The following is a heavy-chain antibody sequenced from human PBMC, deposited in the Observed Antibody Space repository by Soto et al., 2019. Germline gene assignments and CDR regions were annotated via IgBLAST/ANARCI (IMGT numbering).Heavy chain of an antibody. V-gene: IGHV3-33*01. CDR2: IWYDGSNK. D-gene: IGHD3-3*01. CDR1: GFTFSSYG. CDR3: ARPFTVFGVSPPNDY. J-gene: IGHJ4*02. Sequence: HPGGSLRLSCAASGFTFSSYGMHWVRQAPGKGLEWVAVIWYDGSNKYYADSVKGRFTISRDNSKNTLYLQMNSLRAEDTAVYYCARPFTVFGVSPPNDYWGQGTLVTVSS.